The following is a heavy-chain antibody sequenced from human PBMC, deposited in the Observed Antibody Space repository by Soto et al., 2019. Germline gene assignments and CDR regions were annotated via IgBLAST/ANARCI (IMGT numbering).Heavy chain of an antibody. D-gene: IGHD3-3*01. CDR3: VKDRFVNY. J-gene: IGHJ4*02. V-gene: IGHV3-64D*06. CDR1: GLSFNDYA. CDR2: ISSNGVST. Sequence: LRLSCSASGLSFNDYAMHWVRQAAGKGLKYVSSISSNGVSTYYADSVKGRFTISRDNSKNTLYLQMNSLRVGDTAVYYCVKDRFVNYWGQGALVTVSS.